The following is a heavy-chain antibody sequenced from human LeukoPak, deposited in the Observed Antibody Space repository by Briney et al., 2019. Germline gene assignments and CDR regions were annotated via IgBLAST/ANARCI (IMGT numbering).Heavy chain of an antibody. Sequence: ASVKVSCKASGGTFSSYAISWVRQAPGQGLEWMGGIIPIFGTANYAQKFQGRVTITADESTSTAYMELSSLRSEDTAVYYCARDLRRYSYGGCMDVWGQGTTVTVSS. V-gene: IGHV1-69*13. J-gene: IGHJ6*02. D-gene: IGHD5-18*01. CDR3: ARDLRRYSYGGCMDV. CDR2: IIPIFGTA. CDR1: GGTFSSYA.